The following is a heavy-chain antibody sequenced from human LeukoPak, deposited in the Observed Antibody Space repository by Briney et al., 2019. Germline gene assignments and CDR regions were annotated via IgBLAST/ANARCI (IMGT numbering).Heavy chain of an antibody. J-gene: IGHJ5*02. CDR3: ARGRIAAAGKNGWFDP. CDR2: IRYDGSNK. V-gene: IGHV3-30*02. D-gene: IGHD6-13*01. Sequence: GGSLRLSCAASGFTFSSYGMHWVRQAPGKGLEWVAFIRYDGSNKYYADSVKGRLTISRDNSKNTLYLQMNSLRAEDTAVYYCARGRIAAAGKNGWFDPWGQGTLVTVSS. CDR1: GFTFSSYG.